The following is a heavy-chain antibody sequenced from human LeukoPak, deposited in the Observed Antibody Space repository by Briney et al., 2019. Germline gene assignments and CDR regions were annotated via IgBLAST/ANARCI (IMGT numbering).Heavy chain of an antibody. J-gene: IGHJ6*02. CDR3: ARASVSFGERGDYYYYGMDV. D-gene: IGHD3-10*01. Sequence: ASVKVSCKASGYTFSGYYMDWVRQAPGQGLEWMGWINPNTGGTNYAQKFQGRVTMTRDTSMSTAYMELSRLGSDDTAVYYCARASVSFGERGDYYYYGMDVWGQGTTVTVSS. CDR2: INPNTGGT. V-gene: IGHV1-2*02. CDR1: GYTFSGYY.